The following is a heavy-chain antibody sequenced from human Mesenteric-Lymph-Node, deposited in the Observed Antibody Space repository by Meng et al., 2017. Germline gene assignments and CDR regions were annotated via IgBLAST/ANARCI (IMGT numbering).Heavy chain of an antibody. CDR1: GFTFSHAW. D-gene: IGHD1-26*01. Sequence: GGSLRLSCAGSGFTFSHAWMGWVRQAPGKGLEWVGRVTSTAEGGSTDYAAPVKGRFVISRDDSKTTLYPQMNSLKTDDTAVYHCVRAWRSGSLYYFDYWGQGTLVTVSS. CDR3: VRAWRSGSLYYFDY. J-gene: IGHJ4*02. CDR2: VTSTAEGGST. V-gene: IGHV3-15*01.